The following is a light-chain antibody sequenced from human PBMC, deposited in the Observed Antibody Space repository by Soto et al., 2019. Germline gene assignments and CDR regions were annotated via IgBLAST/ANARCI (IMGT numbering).Light chain of an antibody. CDR1: QNIHNH. V-gene: IGKV3-15*01. CDR3: QQYDAWPLT. CDR2: DAI. Sequence: DKLMSQSPATLSVSPGERVTLSCRASQNIHNHMSWFLQKPGQTPRLLIYDAIIRSPDVPARFSGSWSGTKFNLTLNSLQSEDFAVYYCQQYDAWPLTFGGGTKVEIK. J-gene: IGKJ4*01.